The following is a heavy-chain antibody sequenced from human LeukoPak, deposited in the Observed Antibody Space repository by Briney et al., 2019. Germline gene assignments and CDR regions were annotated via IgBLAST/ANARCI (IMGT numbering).Heavy chain of an antibody. Sequence: PGRSLRLSCAASGFTFSTYEMNWVRQAPGKGLEWVSYISGGGETIYFADSLKGRFTVSRDNAENSLYLQMNSLRAEDTAVYYCARAMMTTGGGVFDYWGQGTQVTVSS. CDR2: ISGGGETI. D-gene: IGHD3-3*01. CDR1: GFTFSTYE. J-gene: IGHJ4*02. V-gene: IGHV3-48*03. CDR3: ARAMMTTGGGVFDY.